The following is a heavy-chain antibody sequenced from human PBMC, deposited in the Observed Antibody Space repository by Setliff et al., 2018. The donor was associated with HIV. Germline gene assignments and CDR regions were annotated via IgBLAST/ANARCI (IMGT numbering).Heavy chain of an antibody. Sequence: PGGSLRLSCAASGLTFSNYWMHWVRQAPGKGLEWVSRIDSDGSDTNYADSVRGRFTISRDNAKNTVYLQLTSLRAEDTAVYYCAKDKGQKYADYWGQGTVVTVSS. CDR1: GLTFSNYW. D-gene: IGHD3-10*01. CDR3: AKDKGQKYADY. J-gene: IGHJ4*02. CDR2: IDSDGSDT. V-gene: IGHV3-74*01.